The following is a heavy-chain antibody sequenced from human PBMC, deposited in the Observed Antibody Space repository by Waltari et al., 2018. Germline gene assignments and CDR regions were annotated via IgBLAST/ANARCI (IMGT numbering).Heavy chain of an antibody. Sequence: QLQLQESGPGLVKPSGTLSLNCTVSGDSVSSASWWSWVRQSPQKGLEWIGQVVPSGRTNYGPSFASRVTLSVDTSNNLFSLTMTSATAADTAIYFCARDRGRGLYLDTWGPGTLVTVSP. J-gene: IGHJ1*01. CDR2: VVPSGRT. D-gene: IGHD2-15*01. CDR1: GDSVSSASW. V-gene: IGHV4-4*02. CDR3: ARDRGRGLYLDT.